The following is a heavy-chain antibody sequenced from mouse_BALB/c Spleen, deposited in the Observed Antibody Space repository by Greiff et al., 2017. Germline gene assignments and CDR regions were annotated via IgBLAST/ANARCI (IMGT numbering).Heavy chain of an antibody. V-gene: IGHV8-12*01. J-gene: IGHJ3*01. Sequence: QVTLKESGPGILQPSQTLSLTCSFSGFSLSTSGMGVSWIRQPSGKGLEWLAHIYWDDDKRYNPSLKSRLTISKDTSSNQVFLKITSVDTADTATYYCAPLYYYGSSFAYWGQGTLVTVSA. CDR2: IYWDDDK. D-gene: IGHD1-1*01. CDR3: APLYYYGSSFAY. CDR1: GFSLSTSGMG.